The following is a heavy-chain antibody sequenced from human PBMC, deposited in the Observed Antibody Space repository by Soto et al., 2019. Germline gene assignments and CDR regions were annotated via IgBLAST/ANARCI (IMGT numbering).Heavy chain of an antibody. Sequence: SVKVSCKASGGTFSSYAISWVRQAPGQGLEWMGGIIPMFGTANDAQKFQGRVTITADESTSTAYMELSSLRSEDTAVYYCARGFRTVSSGYCLYFDYWGQGTLVTVSS. J-gene: IGHJ4*02. CDR2: IIPMFGTA. D-gene: IGHD3-22*01. V-gene: IGHV1-69*13. CDR3: ARGFRTVSSGYCLYFDY. CDR1: GGTFSSYA.